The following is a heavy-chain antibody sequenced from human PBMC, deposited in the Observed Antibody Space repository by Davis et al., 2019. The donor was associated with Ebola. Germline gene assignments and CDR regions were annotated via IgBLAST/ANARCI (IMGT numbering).Heavy chain of an antibody. Sequence: PSETLSLTCTVSGYSISSGYYWGWIRQPPGKGLEWIGSIYHSGSTYYNPSLKSRVTISVDTSKNQFSLKLSSVTAADTAVYYCARGVYQLLSRGGYYFDYWGQGTLVTVSS. CDR3: ARGVYQLLSRGGYYFDY. D-gene: IGHD2-2*01. V-gene: IGHV4-38-2*02. J-gene: IGHJ4*02. CDR2: IYHSGST. CDR1: GYSISSGYY.